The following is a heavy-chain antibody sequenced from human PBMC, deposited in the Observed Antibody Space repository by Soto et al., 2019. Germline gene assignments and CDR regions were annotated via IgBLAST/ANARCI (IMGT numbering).Heavy chain of an antibody. CDR1: GGSISSGGYY. CDR3: ARENYWSGFFDY. D-gene: IGHD3-3*01. J-gene: IGHJ4*02. Sequence: SETLSLTCTVSGGSISSGGYYWSWIRQHPGKGLEWIGYIYYSGSTYYNPSLKGRVTISVDTSKNQFSLKLSSVTAADTAVYYCARENYWSGFFDYWGQGIPVTVSS. CDR2: IYYSGST. V-gene: IGHV4-31*03.